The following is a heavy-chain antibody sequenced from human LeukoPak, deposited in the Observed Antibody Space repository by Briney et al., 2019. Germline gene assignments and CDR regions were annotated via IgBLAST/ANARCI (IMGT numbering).Heavy chain of an antibody. CDR1: GYSISSGYY. Sequence: SETLSLTCTVSGYSISSGYYWGWIRQPPGKGLEWIGSIYHSGSTYYNPSLKSRVTISVDTSKNQFSLKLTSVTAADTAVYYCASILLWFGELSGYFDLWGRGTLVTVSS. D-gene: IGHD3-10*01. J-gene: IGHJ2*01. CDR3: ASILLWFGELSGYFDL. CDR2: IYHSGST. V-gene: IGHV4-38-2*02.